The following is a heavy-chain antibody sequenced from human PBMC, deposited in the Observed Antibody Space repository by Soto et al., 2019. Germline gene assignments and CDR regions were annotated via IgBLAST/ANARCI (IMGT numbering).Heavy chain of an antibody. CDR2: IYHSGST. J-gene: IGHJ6*02. CDR1: GGSISSSNW. CDR3: ERVSGRYYYGMDV. D-gene: IGHD1-26*01. Sequence: PSETLSLTCAVSGGSISSSNWWSWVRQPPGKGLEWIGEIYHSGSTNYNPSLKSRVTISVDKSKNQFSLKLSSVTAADTAVYYWERVSGRYYYGMDVWGQGNTVTVSS. V-gene: IGHV4-4*02.